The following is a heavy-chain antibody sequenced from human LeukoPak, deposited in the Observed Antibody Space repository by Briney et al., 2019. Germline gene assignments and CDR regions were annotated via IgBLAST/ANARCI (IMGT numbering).Heavy chain of an antibody. V-gene: IGHV4-39*07. CDR2: LYYSGGT. Sequence: SETLSLTCTVSGGSITSRSYYWGWIRQPPGKGLEWIGSLYYSGGTYYNPSLKSRVTISVDTSKNQFSLELSSVTAADTAVYYCARDRYYGSGWIAFDIWGQGTMVTVSS. J-gene: IGHJ3*02. CDR3: ARDRYYGSGWIAFDI. D-gene: IGHD3-10*01. CDR1: GGSITSRSYY.